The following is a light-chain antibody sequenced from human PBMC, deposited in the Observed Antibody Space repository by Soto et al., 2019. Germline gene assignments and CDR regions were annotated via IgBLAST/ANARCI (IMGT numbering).Light chain of an antibody. J-gene: IGKJ1*01. CDR2: GAS. CDR1: QSVSSSY. Sequence: SPSTPSLSPGERAALSCKGSQSVSSSYLAWYQQKPGQAPRLLIYGASSRATGIPDRFSGSGSGIDFTLTISRLEPEDFAVYFCPQYGISVKPFGQGTNVDI. V-gene: IGKV3-20*01. CDR3: PQYGISVKP.